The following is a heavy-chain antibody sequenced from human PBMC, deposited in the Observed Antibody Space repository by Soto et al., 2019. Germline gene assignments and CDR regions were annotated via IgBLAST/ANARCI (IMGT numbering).Heavy chain of an antibody. Sequence: QVQLVQSGAEVKKPGSSVKVSSKASGGTFSSYAISWVRQAPGQGLEWMGEIIPIFGTANYGQKFQGRVTITADESTSTAYMELSSLRSEDTAVYYCASRYSSGWLELVYYFDYWGQGTLVTVSS. CDR3: ASRYSSGWLELVYYFDY. V-gene: IGHV1-69*12. CDR1: GGTFSSYA. CDR2: IIPIFGTA. D-gene: IGHD6-19*01. J-gene: IGHJ4*02.